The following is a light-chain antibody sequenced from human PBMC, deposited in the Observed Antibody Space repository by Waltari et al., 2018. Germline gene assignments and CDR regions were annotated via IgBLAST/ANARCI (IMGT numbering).Light chain of an antibody. CDR1: QDVRTW. J-gene: IGKJ4*01. V-gene: IGKV1-12*01. CDR3: LQTDSFPLP. Sequence: DIQMTHYPSSVSASVGVRVSMSCRASQDVRTWLAWYEQKPGKPPKLLIYGSYTLQSGVPSRFSSSRSGTDFTFTSNGLQPEDVTSFFCLQTDSFPLPFGGETKVEIK. CDR2: GSY.